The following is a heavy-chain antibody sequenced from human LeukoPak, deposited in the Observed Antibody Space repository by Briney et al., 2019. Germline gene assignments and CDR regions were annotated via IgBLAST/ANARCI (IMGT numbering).Heavy chain of an antibody. CDR3: ARESRTSAADDY. V-gene: IGHV3-21*01. J-gene: IGHJ4*02. Sequence: KPGGSLRLSCAASGFTFSSYSMNWVRQAPGKGLEWVSSISSSSSNIYYADSVKGGFTISRDKAKNSVYLQMNSLRAEDTAVYYCARESRTSAADDYWGQGTLVTVSS. D-gene: IGHD6-13*01. CDR2: ISSSSSNI. CDR1: GFTFSSYS.